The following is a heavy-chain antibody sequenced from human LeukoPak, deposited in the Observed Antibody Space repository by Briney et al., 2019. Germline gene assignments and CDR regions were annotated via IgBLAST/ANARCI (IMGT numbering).Heavy chain of an antibody. CDR2: IYTGGGR. V-gene: IGHV3-53*01. CDR3: ARLEMATINPHFDY. CDR1: GFTVSSYY. J-gene: IGHJ4*02. D-gene: IGHD5-24*01. Sequence: GGSLRLSCAASGFTVSSYYMNWVRQAPGKELEWVSVIYTGGGRYYADSVRGRFTISRDTSKNMVFLQMNSLRVEDTAVYYCARLEMATINPHFDYWGQGTLVTVSS.